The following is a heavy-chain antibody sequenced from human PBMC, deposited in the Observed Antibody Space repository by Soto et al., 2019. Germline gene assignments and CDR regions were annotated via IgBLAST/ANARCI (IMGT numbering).Heavy chain of an antibody. CDR1: GGSFSGYY. CDR2: INHSGST. V-gene: IGHV4-34*01. J-gene: IGHJ5*02. CDR3: ARGPIVVVPAAKLWDNWFDP. D-gene: IGHD2-2*01. Sequence: SETLSLTCAVYGGSFSGYYWSWIRQPPGKGLEWIGEINHSGSTNYNPSLKSRVTISVDTSKNQFSLKLSSVTAADTAVYYCARGPIVVVPAAKLWDNWFDPWGQGTLVTVSS.